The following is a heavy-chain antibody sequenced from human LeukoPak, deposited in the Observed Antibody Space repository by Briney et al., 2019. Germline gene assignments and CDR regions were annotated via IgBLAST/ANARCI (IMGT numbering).Heavy chain of an antibody. J-gene: IGHJ3*02. Sequence: PGGSLRLSCAASGFTFSDYYMSWIRQAPGKGLEWVSYISSSGSTIYYADSVKGRFSISRDNAKNSLYLQTNSLRAEDTAVYYCARDRDYYYGSGSYVNAFDIWGQGTMVTVSS. D-gene: IGHD3-10*01. CDR2: ISSSGSTI. V-gene: IGHV3-11*01. CDR3: ARDRDYYYGSGSYVNAFDI. CDR1: GFTFSDYY.